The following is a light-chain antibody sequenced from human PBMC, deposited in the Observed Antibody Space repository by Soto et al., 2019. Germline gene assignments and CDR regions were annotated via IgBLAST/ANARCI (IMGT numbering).Light chain of an antibody. V-gene: IGKV3-15*01. J-gene: IGKJ5*01. Sequence: EIVLKQSPGTMSLSPGETATLSCRASQSVSSNLAWYQQKPGQAHRLLIYGASTRATGIPARFSGSGSRTEFTLTISSLQSEDFAVYYCQQYNNWPPITFGQGTRLEI. CDR2: GAS. CDR3: QQYNNWPPIT. CDR1: QSVSSN.